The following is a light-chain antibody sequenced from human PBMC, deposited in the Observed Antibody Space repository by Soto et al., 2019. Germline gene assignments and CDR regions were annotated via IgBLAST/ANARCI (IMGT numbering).Light chain of an antibody. V-gene: IGLV1-51*01. CDR1: SSNIGGYY. CDR2: DNN. Sequence: QSVLTQPPSVSAAPGQKVTISCSGSSSNIGGYYVFWYQQLPGTAPKVLIYDNNKRPSGIPDRFSGSKSGTSATLGITGLQTGDEADYYGGTWDNSLSAGVLFGGGTQLTVL. J-gene: IGLJ7*01. CDR3: GTWDNSLSAGVL.